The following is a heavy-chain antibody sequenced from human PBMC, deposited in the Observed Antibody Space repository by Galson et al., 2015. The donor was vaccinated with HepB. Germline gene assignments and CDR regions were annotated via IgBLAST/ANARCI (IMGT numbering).Heavy chain of an antibody. CDR2: ISYDGSNK. CDR1: GFTFSSSG. J-gene: IGHJ4*02. D-gene: IGHD1-1*01. CDR3: ARVGRTTATT. V-gene: IGHV3-30*03. Sequence: SLRLSCAASGFTFSSSGMHWVRRAPGKGLEWVAVISYDGSNKNYADSVKGRFTISRDNSKNTLYLQMNRLRGGDTAVYYCARVGRTTATTWGQGSRVTVSS.